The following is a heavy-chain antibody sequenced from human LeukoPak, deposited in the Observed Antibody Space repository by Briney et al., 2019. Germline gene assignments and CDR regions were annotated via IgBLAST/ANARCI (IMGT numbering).Heavy chain of an antibody. CDR3: ATSLYYYGSGNRGTP. CDR1: GGSFSGYY. CDR2: INHSGST. D-gene: IGHD3-10*01. Sequence: PSETLSLTCAVYGGSFSGYYWSWIRQPPGKGLEWIGEINHSGSTNYNPSLESRVTISVDTSKNQFSLKLSSVTAADTAVYYCATSLYYYGSGNRGTPWGQGTLVTVSS. J-gene: IGHJ4*02. V-gene: IGHV4-34*01.